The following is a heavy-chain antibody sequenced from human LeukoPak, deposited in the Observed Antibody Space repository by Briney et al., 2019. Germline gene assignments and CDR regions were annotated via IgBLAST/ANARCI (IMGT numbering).Heavy chain of an antibody. CDR1: GFSFRNYG. Sequence: GGSLRLSCAASGFSFRNYGMHWVRQAPGKGLEWVAVIWYDGSNQYYADSVKGRFTISRDNSKNTLYLQMNTLKAEDTAVYYCASEYCTGSSCSFFDYWGQGTLVTVSS. V-gene: IGHV3-33*08. CDR3: ASEYCTGSSCSFFDY. D-gene: IGHD2-15*01. CDR2: IWYDGSNQ. J-gene: IGHJ4*02.